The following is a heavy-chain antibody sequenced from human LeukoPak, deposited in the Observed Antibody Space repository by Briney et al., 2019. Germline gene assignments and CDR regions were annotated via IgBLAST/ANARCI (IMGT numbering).Heavy chain of an antibody. CDR3: ARVGGGSYSSHFDY. Sequence: SETLSLTXTVSGGSISSYYWSWIGQPAGKGLEWIGRIYTSGSTNYNPSLKSRVTMSVDTSKNQFSLKLSSVTAADTAVYYCARVGGGSYSSHFDYWGQGTLVTVSS. D-gene: IGHD1-26*01. V-gene: IGHV4-4*07. CDR2: IYTSGST. CDR1: GGSISSYY. J-gene: IGHJ4*02.